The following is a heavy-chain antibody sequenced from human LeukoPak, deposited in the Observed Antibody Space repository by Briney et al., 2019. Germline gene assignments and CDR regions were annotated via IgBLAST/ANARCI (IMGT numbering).Heavy chain of an antibody. J-gene: IGHJ3*02. CDR2: IYYTGSV. CDR1: GGSITGYY. Sequence: SETLSLTCTVAGGSITGYYWSWIRQPPGKGLQWIGYIYYTGSVNYNPSLKSRVTISVDTSKNQFSLKLSSVTAADTAVYFCARGGLENGYHSNDAFDIWGQGTLVAVSS. D-gene: IGHD3-22*01. V-gene: IGHV4-59*01. CDR3: ARGGLENGYHSNDAFDI.